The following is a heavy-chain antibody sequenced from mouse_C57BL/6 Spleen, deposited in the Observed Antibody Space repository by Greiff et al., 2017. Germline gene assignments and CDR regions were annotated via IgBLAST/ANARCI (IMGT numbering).Heavy chain of an antibody. Sequence: EVQLKESGPGMVKPSPSLSLSCTVSGYSFTSGYDWYWIRHFPGNKQEWMGYISYSGSTNYNASLKSRISITHDTSKNHFFLKLNSVTTEDTATYCCARGIRFSYARDYWGQGTSVTVSA. V-gene: IGHV3-1*01. CDR3: ARGIRFSYARDY. CDR1: GYSFTSGYD. D-gene: IGHD1-1*01. J-gene: IGHJ4*01. CDR2: ISYSGST.